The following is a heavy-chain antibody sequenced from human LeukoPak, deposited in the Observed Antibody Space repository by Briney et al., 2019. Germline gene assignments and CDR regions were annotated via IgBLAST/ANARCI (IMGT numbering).Heavy chain of an antibody. CDR2: ISSSSSYI. CDR1: GFTFSSYS. V-gene: IGHV3-21*01. J-gene: IGHJ5*02. D-gene: IGHD2-2*01. CDR3: ARDHRGRYCSSTSCFLA. Sequence: HPGGSLRHSCAASGFTFSSYSMNWVRQAPGKGLEWVSSISSSSSYIYYADSVKGRFTISRDNAKNSLYLQMNSLRAEDTAVYYCARDHRGRYCSSTSCFLAWGQGTLVTVSS.